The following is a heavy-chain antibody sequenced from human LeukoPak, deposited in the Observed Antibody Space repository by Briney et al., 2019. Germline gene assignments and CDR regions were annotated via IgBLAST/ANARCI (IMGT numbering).Heavy chain of an antibody. CDR3: ASGLHYDFWSGYYS. D-gene: IGHD3-3*01. Sequence: SETLSLSCTVSGGSFSRGVYYWSWIRQPPGKGLEWIGCIHYSESTNYNPSLKSRVTKSVDTSKSQFSLKLSSVTAADTAVYYCASGLHYDFWSGYYSWGQGTLVTVSS. CDR2: IHYSEST. V-gene: IGHV4-61*08. CDR1: GGSFSRGVYY. J-gene: IGHJ4*02.